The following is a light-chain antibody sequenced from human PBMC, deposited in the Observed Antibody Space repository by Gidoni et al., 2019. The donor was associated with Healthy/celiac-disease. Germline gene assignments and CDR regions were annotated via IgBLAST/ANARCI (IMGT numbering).Light chain of an antibody. CDR1: KLGDKY. CDR2: QDS. Sequence: SYELTQPPSVSVSPRQTASIPCSGDKLGDKYACWYQQKPGQSPVLVIYQDSKRPSGIPEQFSCSNSGNTATLTISGTQAMDEANYYCQAWDSSTYVVFGGGTKLTVL. CDR3: QAWDSSTYVV. V-gene: IGLV3-1*01. J-gene: IGLJ2*01.